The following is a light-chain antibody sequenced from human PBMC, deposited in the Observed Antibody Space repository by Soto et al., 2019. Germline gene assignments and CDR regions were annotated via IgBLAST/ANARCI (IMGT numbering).Light chain of an antibody. J-gene: IGLJ3*02. CDR2: RNN. Sequence: QSVLTQPPSASWTPGQRVTISCSGSSSNIGSNYVYWYQQLPGTAPKLLIYRNNQRPSGVPDRFSGSKSGTSASLAISGLRSEDEADYYCAAWDDSLSAWVFGGGTKLTVL. CDR3: AAWDDSLSAWV. CDR1: SSNIGSNY. V-gene: IGLV1-47*01.